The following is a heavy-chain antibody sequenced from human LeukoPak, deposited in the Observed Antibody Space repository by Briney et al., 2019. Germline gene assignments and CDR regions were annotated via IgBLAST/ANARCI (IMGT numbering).Heavy chain of an antibody. CDR1: GFTFSSYA. CDR2: ISGSGGST. J-gene: IGHJ4*02. V-gene: IGHV3-23*01. D-gene: IGHD3-22*01. Sequence: GGSLRLSCAASGFTFSSYAMSWVRQAPGKGLEWVSAISGSGGSTYYADSVKGRFTISRDNSKNTLYLQMNGLRAEDTAVYYCANHDSSGYYFFDYWGQGTLVTVSS. CDR3: ANHDSSGYYFFDY.